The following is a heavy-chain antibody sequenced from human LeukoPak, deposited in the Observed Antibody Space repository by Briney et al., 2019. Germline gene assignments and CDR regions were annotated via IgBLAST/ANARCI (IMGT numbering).Heavy chain of an antibody. D-gene: IGHD1-1*01. CDR1: GFTFTSYS. CDR3: ARGAGRNDY. J-gene: IGHJ4*02. CDR2: ISSDSTYI. Sequence: GGSLRLSCAASGFTFTSYSSTWVRQAPGKGLEWVSSISSDSTYIYYADSVKGRFTISRDNAKNSLYLQMNSLRAEDTAVYYCARGAGRNDYWGQGTLVTVSS. V-gene: IGHV3-21*01.